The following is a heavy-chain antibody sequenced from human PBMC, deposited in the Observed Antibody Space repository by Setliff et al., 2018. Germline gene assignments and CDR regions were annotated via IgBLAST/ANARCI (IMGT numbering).Heavy chain of an antibody. V-gene: IGHV1-18*01. J-gene: IGHJ6*03. CDR3: VREGVDSRSSTDYRYYMDV. CDR1: GYSFTVFG. Sequence: AASVKVSCKTSGYSFTVFGISWVRQAPGQGLEWMGWNSVYAREFQGRVTMTIDTPTSTAYMELRSLRSDDTAVYYCVREGVDSRSSTDYRYYMDVWGKGTTVTVSS. CDR2: NSV. D-gene: IGHD3-22*01.